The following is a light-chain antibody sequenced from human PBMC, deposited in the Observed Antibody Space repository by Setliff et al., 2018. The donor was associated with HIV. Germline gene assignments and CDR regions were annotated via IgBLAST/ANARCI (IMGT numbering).Light chain of an antibody. CDR2: AAS. CDR1: QGIKTY. Sequence: DIQLTQSPSFLSASIGDRVTITCRASQGIKTYLAWYQQQSGRAPKLLISAASTLQSGVPSRFSGSGSGTEFTLTISSLQPEDFATYFCQHLKTDLVTFGPGTKVDSK. J-gene: IGKJ3*01. CDR3: QHLKTDLVT. V-gene: IGKV1-9*01.